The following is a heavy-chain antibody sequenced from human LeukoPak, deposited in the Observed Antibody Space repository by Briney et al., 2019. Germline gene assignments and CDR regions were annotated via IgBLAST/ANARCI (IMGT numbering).Heavy chain of an antibody. J-gene: IGHJ5*02. CDR3: ARDLRASWFDP. D-gene: IGHD1-26*01. CDR1: GGSISSGSYY. V-gene: IGHV4-61*01. Sequence: SETLSLTCTVSGGSISSGSYYWSWIRQPPGKGLEWIGYIYYSGSTNYNPSLKSRVTISVDTSKNQFTLKLSSVTAADTAVYYCARDLRASWFDPWGQGTLVTVSS. CDR2: IYYSGST.